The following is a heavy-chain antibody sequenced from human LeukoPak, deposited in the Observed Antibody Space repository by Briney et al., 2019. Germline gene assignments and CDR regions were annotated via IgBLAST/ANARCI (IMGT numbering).Heavy chain of an antibody. CDR1: GYTFTSYG. CDR2: ISAYNGNT. CDR3: ARDERITIFGVVIRLHFDY. Sequence: ASVKVSCTASGYTFTSYGISWVRQAPGQGLEWMGWISAYNGNTNYAQKLQGRVTMTTDTSTSTAYMELRSLRSDDTAVYYCARDERITIFGVVIRLHFDYWGQGTLVTVSS. J-gene: IGHJ4*02. V-gene: IGHV1-18*01. D-gene: IGHD3-3*01.